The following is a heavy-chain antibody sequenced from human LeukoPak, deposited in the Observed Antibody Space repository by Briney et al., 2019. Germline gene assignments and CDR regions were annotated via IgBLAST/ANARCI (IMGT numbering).Heavy chain of an antibody. Sequence: SVKVSCKASGGTFSSYAISWVRQAPGQGLEWMGGIIPIFGTANYAQKFQGRVTITADESTSTAYMELSSLRSEDTAVYYCAEAGSQTYYYDSSGYPYYYYGMDVWGQGTTVTVSS. D-gene: IGHD3-22*01. CDR3: AEAGSQTYYYDSSGYPYYYYGMDV. V-gene: IGHV1-69*13. J-gene: IGHJ6*02. CDR2: IIPIFGTA. CDR1: GGTFSSYA.